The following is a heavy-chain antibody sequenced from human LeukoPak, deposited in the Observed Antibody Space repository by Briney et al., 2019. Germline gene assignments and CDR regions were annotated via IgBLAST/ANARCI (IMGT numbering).Heavy chain of an antibody. J-gene: IGHJ4*02. CDR1: GFTFSSYA. Sequence: GGSLRLYCAASGFTFSSYAMRWVRQAPGKGLEWVSAISGSGGSTYYADSVKGRFTISRDNSKNTLYLQMNSLRAEDTAVYYCAKTLASYSSSWYRTFDYWGQGTLVTVSS. CDR2: ISGSGGST. D-gene: IGHD6-13*01. V-gene: IGHV3-23*01. CDR3: AKTLASYSSSWYRTFDY.